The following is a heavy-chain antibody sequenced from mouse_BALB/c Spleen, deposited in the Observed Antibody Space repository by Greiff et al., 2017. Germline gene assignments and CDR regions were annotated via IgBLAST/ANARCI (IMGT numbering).Heavy chain of an antibody. D-gene: IGHD2-4*01. Sequence: VKVVESGPGLVAPSQSLSITCTVSGFSLTSYGVHWVRQPPGKGLEWLGVIWAGGSTNYNSALMSRLSISKDNSKSQVFLKMNSLQTDDTAMYYCARDPSSTMITGGGFAYWGQGTLVTVSA. J-gene: IGHJ3*01. CDR1: GFSLTSYG. V-gene: IGHV2-9*02. CDR2: IWAGGST. CDR3: ARDPSSTMITGGGFAY.